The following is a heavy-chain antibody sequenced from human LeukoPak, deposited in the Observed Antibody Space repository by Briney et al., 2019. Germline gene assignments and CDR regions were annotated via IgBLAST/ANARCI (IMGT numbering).Heavy chain of an antibody. J-gene: IGHJ6*02. D-gene: IGHD3-9*01. Sequence: ASVKVSCKASGYTFTSYYMHWVRRAPGQGLEWMGIINPSGGSTSYAQKFQGRVTMTRNTSISTAYMELSSLRSEDTAVYYCARGHHYYDILTGYYKYYYYGMDVWGQGTTVTVSS. CDR1: GYTFTSYY. V-gene: IGHV1-46*01. CDR2: INPSGGST. CDR3: ARGHHYYDILTGYYKYYYYGMDV.